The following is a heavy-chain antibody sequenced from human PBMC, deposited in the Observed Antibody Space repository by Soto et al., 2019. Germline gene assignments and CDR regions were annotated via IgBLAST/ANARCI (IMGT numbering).Heavy chain of an antibody. J-gene: IGHJ4*02. CDR1: GGSISSYY. V-gene: IGHV4-59*06. D-gene: IGHD3-22*01. CDR2: IYYSGST. CDR3: ARLYDSSGYYPLFDY. Sequence: SETLSLTCTVSGGSISSYYWSWIRQHPGKGLEWIGYIYYSGSTYYNPSLKSRVTISVDTSKNQFSLKLSSVTAADTAVYYCARLYDSSGYYPLFDYWGQGTLVTVSS.